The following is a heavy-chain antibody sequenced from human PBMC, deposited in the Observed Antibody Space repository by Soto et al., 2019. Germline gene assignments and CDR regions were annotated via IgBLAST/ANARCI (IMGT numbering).Heavy chain of an antibody. V-gene: IGHV1-18*01. Sequence: ASVKVSCKTSGYTFTAYGLVRLRQAPGQRPEWMGWVSTNDDRTNYARKFQGRVTMTTDRSTTTTSMELRSLGTDDTAVYYCARELNTESSAYYSFAFWGQGTLVTVSS. J-gene: IGHJ4*02. CDR1: GYTFTAYG. D-gene: IGHD3-22*01. CDR3: ARELNTESSAYYSFAF. CDR2: VSTNDDRT.